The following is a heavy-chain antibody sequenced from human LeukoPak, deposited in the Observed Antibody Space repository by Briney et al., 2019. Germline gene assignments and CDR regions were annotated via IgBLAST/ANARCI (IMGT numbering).Heavy chain of an antibody. J-gene: IGHJ5*02. CDR1: GGSIGSYY. D-gene: IGHD6-13*01. V-gene: IGHV4-59*01. CDR2: VYYSGST. CDR3: ARGVAAAYWFDP. Sequence: PSETLSLTCTVSGGSIGSYYWSWIRQPPGKGLEWIGYVYYSGSTNYNPSLKSRVTISVDTSKNQFSLKLSSVTAADTAVYYCARGVAAAYWFDPWGQGTLVTVSS.